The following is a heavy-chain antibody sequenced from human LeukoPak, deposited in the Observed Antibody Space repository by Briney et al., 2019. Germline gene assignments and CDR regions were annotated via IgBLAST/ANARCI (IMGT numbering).Heavy chain of an antibody. CDR2: IYSGGSV. CDR1: GFTVSSNY. J-gene: IGHJ4*02. D-gene: IGHD2-8*02. V-gene: IGHV3-53*01. CDR3: ANLPTGKY. Sequence: PGGSLRLSCAASGFTVSSNYMSWVRQAPGKGLEWVSVIYSGGSVYYADSLKGRFTISRDNSKNTLYLQMNSLTAEDTAVYYCANLPTGKYWGQGTLVTVSS.